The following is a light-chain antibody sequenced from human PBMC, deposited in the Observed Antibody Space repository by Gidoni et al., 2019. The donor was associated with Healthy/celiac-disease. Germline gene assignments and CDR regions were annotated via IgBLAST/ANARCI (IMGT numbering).Light chain of an antibody. J-gene: IGKJ2*03. CDR2: DAS. CDR3: QQYDNLPWS. V-gene: IGKV1-33*01. CDR1: QDISNY. Sequence: DIQMTQSPSSLSASVGDRVTITCQASQDISNYLNWYQQKPGKDPKLLIYDASNLETGVPSRFSGSGSGTDFTFTISSLQPEDIATYYCQQYDNLPWSFXXXTKLEIK.